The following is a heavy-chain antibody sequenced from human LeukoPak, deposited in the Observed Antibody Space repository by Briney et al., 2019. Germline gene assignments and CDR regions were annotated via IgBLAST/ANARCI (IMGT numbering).Heavy chain of an antibody. D-gene: IGHD3-22*01. CDR3: ARVLGGARSSGYSILHFDY. CDR1: GGSISSGGYY. Sequence: PSETRSLTCTVSGGSISSGGYYWSWIRQHPGKGLEWIGYIYYSGNTYYNPSLKSRVTISVDTSKNQFSLKLTSVTAADTAVYYCARVLGGARSSGYSILHFDYWGQGTLVTVSS. J-gene: IGHJ4*02. CDR2: IYYSGNT. V-gene: IGHV4-31*03.